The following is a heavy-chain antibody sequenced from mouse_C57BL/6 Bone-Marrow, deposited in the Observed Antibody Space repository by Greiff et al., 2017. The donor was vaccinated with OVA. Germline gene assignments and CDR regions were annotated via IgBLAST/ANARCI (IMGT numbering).Heavy chain of an antibody. CDR3: TRDHYSKSYWYFDV. CDR1: GFTFSSYA. D-gene: IGHD2-5*01. Sequence: EVKVEESGEGLVKPGGSLKLSCAASGFTFSSYAMSWVRQTPEKRLEWVAYISSGGDYIYYADTVKGRFTISRDNARNTLYLQMSSLKSEDTAMYYCTRDHYSKSYWYFDVWGTGTTVTVSS. CDR2: ISSGGDYI. J-gene: IGHJ1*03. V-gene: IGHV5-9-1*02.